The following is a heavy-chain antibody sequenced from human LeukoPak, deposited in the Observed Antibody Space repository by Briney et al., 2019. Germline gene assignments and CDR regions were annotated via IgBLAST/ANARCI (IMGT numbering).Heavy chain of an antibody. CDR2: IDPDGSET. J-gene: IGHJ4*02. Sequence: GGSLRLSCAASGFTFSNYWTSWVRQAPGKGLEWVANIDPDGSETQYVGSVKGRFTTSRDNAKNSLYLQMNSLRAEDTAIYCCARIWYFGDNNWRYFDYWGQGTLVTVSS. V-gene: IGHV3-7*01. D-gene: IGHD1-20*01. CDR1: GFTFSNYW. CDR3: ARIWYFGDNNWRYFDY.